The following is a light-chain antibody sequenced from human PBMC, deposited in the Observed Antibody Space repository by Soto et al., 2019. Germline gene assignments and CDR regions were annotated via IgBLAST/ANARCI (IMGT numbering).Light chain of an antibody. CDR1: SSDVGGYNY. CDR2: EVT. V-gene: IGLV2-8*01. J-gene: IGLJ2*01. Sequence: QSALTQPRSVSGSLGQSVTISCTGTSSDVGGYNYVSWHQQHPGKAPKVMIYEVTKRPPGVPDRFSGSKSGNTASLTVSGLQAEDEADYYCSSFAGGGNPVLLGGGTKLTVL. CDR3: SSFAGGGNPVL.